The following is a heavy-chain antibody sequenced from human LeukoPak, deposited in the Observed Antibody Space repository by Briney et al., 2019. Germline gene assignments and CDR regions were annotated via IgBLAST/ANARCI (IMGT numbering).Heavy chain of an antibody. CDR1: GFTFSSYW. CDR3: ALVDGYSNKN. D-gene: IGHD5-12*01. V-gene: IGHV3-7*01. Sequence: GGSLRLSSEASGFTFSSYWMSWVRQAPGKGLEWVANIKQDGSEKYYVDSVKGRFTISRDNAKNSLYLQMNSLRAEDTAVYYCALVDGYSNKNWGQGTLVTVSS. CDR2: IKQDGSEK. J-gene: IGHJ4*02.